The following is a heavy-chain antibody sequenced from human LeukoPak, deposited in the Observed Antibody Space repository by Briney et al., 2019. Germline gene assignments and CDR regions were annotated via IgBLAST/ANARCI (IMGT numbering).Heavy chain of an antibody. V-gene: IGHV1-69*13. CDR2: IIPIFGTA. CDR3: ASSGRYRGWFDP. Sequence: SVKVSCKASGRTFSSYAISWVRQAPGQGLEWMAGIIPIFGTANYAQKFQGRVTITADESTSTAYMELSSLRSEDPAVYYCASSGRYRGWFDPWGQGTLVTASP. D-gene: IGHD1-26*01. J-gene: IGHJ5*02. CDR1: GRTFSSYA.